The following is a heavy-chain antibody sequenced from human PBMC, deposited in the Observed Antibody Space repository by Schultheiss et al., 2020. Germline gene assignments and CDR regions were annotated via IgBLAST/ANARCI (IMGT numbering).Heavy chain of an antibody. CDR2: ISSSGTYT. Sequence: GGSLRLSCAASGFTLSNYVINWVRQAPGKGLQWVSYISSSGTYTNYADSVKGRCTISRDNSKNTLYLQMNSLRAEDTAVYYCARAFVSSSWYVMDVWGRGTTVTVSS. V-gene: IGHV3-21*05. D-gene: IGHD6-13*01. J-gene: IGHJ6*03. CDR3: ARAFVSSSWYVMDV. CDR1: GFTLSNYV.